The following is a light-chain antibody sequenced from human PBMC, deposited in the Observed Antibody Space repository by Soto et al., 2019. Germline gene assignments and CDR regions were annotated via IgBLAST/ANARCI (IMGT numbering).Light chain of an antibody. CDR2: KIS. J-gene: IGKJ5*01. V-gene: IGKV2-30*01. CDR1: HSLVYADGNTY. Sequence: VVMTQSPLSLPVTLGQPASISCSSTHSLVYADGNTYLQWFQQRPGQSPRRLIYKISNRDSGVPDRFSGSGSGTDFTLQISRVEAEDVGVYYCMQGTHWPLTFGQGTRREIK. CDR3: MQGTHWPLT.